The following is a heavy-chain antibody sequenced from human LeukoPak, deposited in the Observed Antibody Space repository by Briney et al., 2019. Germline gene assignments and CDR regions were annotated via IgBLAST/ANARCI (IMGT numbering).Heavy chain of an antibody. CDR1: AYSFISYW. CDR3: ARVKRINLWVFDY. D-gene: IGHD5-18*01. CDR2: IYPGDPDT. V-gene: IGHV5-51*01. Sequence: GESLKISCQGSAYSFISYWIGWVRQMPGKGLEWMGIIYPGDPDTRYSPSFQGQVTFSADKSIRTAYLQWSSLKVSDTAIYYRARVKRINLWVFDYWGQGTLVTVSS. J-gene: IGHJ4*02.